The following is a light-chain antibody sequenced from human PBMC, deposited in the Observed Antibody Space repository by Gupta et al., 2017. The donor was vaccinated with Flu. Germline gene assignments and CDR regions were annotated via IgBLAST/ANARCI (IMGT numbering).Light chain of an antibody. Sequence: QSALTQPASVSGSPGQSITTSCTGTSSDLGAYNYVSWYQQHPGKAPKFIIYEVSNRPSGVSHRFSGSKSGNTASLTISGLQAEDDADYYCSSYTSGTTVVFGGGTRVTV. J-gene: IGLJ2*01. CDR1: SSDLGAYNY. CDR2: EVS. V-gene: IGLV2-14*01. CDR3: SSYTSGTTVV.